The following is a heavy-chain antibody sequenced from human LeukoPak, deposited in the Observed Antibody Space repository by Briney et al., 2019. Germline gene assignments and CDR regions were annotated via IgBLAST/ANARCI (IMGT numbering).Heavy chain of an antibody. V-gene: IGHV3-30*04. Sequence: GGSLRLSCAASGFTFSDYAMHWVRLAPGKGLEWVAVISYDGIYRYYADSVKGRFTISRDNSKNTLYLQMNSLRPEDTAVYYCARAQLGFDYWGQGTLVTVSS. CDR2: ISYDGIYR. CDR1: GFTFSDYA. J-gene: IGHJ4*02. D-gene: IGHD6-13*01. CDR3: ARAQLGFDY.